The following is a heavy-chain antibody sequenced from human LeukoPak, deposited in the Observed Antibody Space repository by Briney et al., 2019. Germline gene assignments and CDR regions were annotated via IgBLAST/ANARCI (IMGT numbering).Heavy chain of an antibody. D-gene: IGHD1-1*01. CDR1: GFTFSSYG. CDR2: IKSKTDGGTT. Sequence: PGGSPRLSCAASGFTFSSYGMHWVRQAPGKGLEWVGRIKSKTDGGTTDYAAPVKGRFTISRDDSKNTLYLQMNSLKTEDTAVYYCTTDELDLPDYWGQGTLVTVSS. V-gene: IGHV3-15*01. J-gene: IGHJ4*02. CDR3: TTDELDLPDY.